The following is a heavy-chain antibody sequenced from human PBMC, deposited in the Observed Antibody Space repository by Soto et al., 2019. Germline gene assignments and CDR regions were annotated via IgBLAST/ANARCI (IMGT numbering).Heavy chain of an antibody. D-gene: IGHD6-19*01. CDR3: ARGRQWLDD. J-gene: IGHJ4*02. CDR1: GGSVSGYY. Sequence: QVQLQESGPGLVKPSETLSLTCTVSGGSVSGYYWSWIRQPPGKGLEWIGYIYYSGSTNYNPSLKSRVTRSVDTSKNQSSLTLSSVTAADTAVYYCARGRQWLDDWGQGTLVTVSS. V-gene: IGHV4-59*02. CDR2: IYYSGST.